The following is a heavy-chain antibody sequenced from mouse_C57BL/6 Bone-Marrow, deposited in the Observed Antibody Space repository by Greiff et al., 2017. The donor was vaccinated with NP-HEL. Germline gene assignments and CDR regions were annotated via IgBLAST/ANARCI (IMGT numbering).Heavy chain of an antibody. CDR3: ATSRDASAWFAY. V-gene: IGHV14-4*01. CDR2: IDPENGDT. D-gene: IGHD3-3*01. Sequence: EVQLQESGAELVRPGASVKLSCTASGFNIKDDYMHWVKQRPEQGLEWIGWIDPENGDTEYASKFQGKATITADTSSNTAYLQLSSLTSEDTAVYYCATSRDASAWFAYWGQGNLVTVSA. J-gene: IGHJ3*01. CDR1: GFNIKDDY.